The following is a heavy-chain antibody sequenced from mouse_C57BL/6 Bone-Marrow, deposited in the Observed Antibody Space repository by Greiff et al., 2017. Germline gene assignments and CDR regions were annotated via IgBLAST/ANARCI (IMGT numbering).Heavy chain of an antibody. CDR1: GYTFTRSW. CDR2: LHPNSGST. V-gene: IGHV1-64*01. D-gene: IGHD2-1*01. CDR3: ARRDGNPFYY. J-gene: IGHJ2*01. Sequence: QVQLQQPRAELVKPGASVKLSCKASGYTFTRSWMHWVKQRPGQGLEWIGMLHPNSGSTNYNAKFQSNATLPVAKSSSPAYMQLSSLTSKYSAVYCGARRDGNPFYYWGQGTTLTVSS.